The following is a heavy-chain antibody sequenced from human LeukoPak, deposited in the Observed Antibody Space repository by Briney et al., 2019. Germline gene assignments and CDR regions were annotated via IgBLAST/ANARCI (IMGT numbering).Heavy chain of an antibody. CDR3: ATDYYFDN. CDR1: GFTFSSYV. Sequence: PGGSLRLSCAASGFTFSSYVMNWVRQAPGKGLEWVSAIGGSAGTTYYADSVKGRFTISRDNSKNTLYLQMNSLRAEDTAVYYCATDYYFDNWGQGTLVTVSS. CDR2: IGGSAGTT. J-gene: IGHJ4*02. V-gene: IGHV3-23*01.